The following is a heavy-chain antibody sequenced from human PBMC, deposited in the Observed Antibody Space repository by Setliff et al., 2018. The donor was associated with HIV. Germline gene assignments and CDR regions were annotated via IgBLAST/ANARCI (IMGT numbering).Heavy chain of an antibody. CDR1: GYTFTSYG. CDR3: ARGHTQWLVRLDAFDI. V-gene: IGHV1-18*01. CDR2: ISAYNGNT. J-gene: IGHJ3*02. D-gene: IGHD6-19*01. Sequence: PSVKVSCKASGYTFTSYGISWVRQAPGQGLEWMGWISAYNGNTNYAQKLQGRVTMTTDTSTSTAYMELRSLRSDDTAVYYCARGHTQWLVRLDAFDIWGQGTMVTVSS.